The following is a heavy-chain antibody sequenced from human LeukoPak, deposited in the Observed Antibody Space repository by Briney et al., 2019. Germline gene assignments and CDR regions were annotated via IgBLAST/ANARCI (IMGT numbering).Heavy chain of an antibody. CDR1: GGSISSYY. CDR2: IYSSGTT. D-gene: IGHD3-10*01. Sequence: KSSETLSLTCIVSGGSISSYYWSWIRQPPGKGLEWIGNIYSSGTTNYNPPLKSRVTISMDTSKNQFSLKLSSVTAADTAVYYCARGKIWSSVYLSHWGQGTLVTVSS. V-gene: IGHV4-59*13. CDR3: ARGKIWSSVYLSH. J-gene: IGHJ4*02.